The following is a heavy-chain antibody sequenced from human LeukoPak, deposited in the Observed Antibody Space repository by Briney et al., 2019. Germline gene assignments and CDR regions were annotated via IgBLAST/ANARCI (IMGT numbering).Heavy chain of an antibody. V-gene: IGHV3-74*01. CDR2: INSDGNIT. CDR3: ARELSGSSSRHFDY. J-gene: IGHJ4*02. D-gene: IGHD6-13*01. Sequence: GGSLRLSCAASGFTFSSYWMHWVRHAPGRGPVWVSRINSDGNITTYADSVKGRFTISRDNAKNALHLQLNTLRAEDTAVYYCARELSGSSSRHFDYWGQGNLVTVSS. CDR1: GFTFSSYW.